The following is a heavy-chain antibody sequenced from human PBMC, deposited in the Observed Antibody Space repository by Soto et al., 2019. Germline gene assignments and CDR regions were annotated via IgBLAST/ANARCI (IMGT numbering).Heavy chain of an antibody. V-gene: IGHV3-23*01. CDR1: GFTFSSYA. D-gene: IGHD6-19*01. CDR3: AKAALIAVAANAWFDP. J-gene: IGHJ5*02. Sequence: PVGSLRLSCAASGFTFSSYAMSWVRQAPGKGLEWVSAISGSGGSTYYADSVKGRFTISRDNSKNTLYLQMNSLRAEDTAVYYCAKAALIAVAANAWFDPWGQGTLVTVSS. CDR2: ISGSGGST.